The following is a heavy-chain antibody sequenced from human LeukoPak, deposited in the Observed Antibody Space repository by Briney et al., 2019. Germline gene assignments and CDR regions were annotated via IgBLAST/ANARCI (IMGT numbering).Heavy chain of an antibody. CDR2: IYYTGST. J-gene: IGHJ4*02. CDR3: ARFGSSSWYFDY. D-gene: IGHD6-13*01. CDR1: GGSISSDY. Sequence: PSETLSLTCTVSGGSISSDYWSWIRQPPGKGLEWIGYIYYTGSTNYNPSLKSRVTISVDTSKNQFSLKLSSVTAADTAVYYCARFGSSSWYFDYWGQGILVTVSS. V-gene: IGHV4-59*01.